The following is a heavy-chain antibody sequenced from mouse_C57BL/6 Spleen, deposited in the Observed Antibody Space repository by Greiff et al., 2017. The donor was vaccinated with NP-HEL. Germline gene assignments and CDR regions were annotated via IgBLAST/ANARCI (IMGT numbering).Heavy chain of an antibody. Sequence: QVQLQQPGAELVRPGSSVKLSCKASGYTFTSYWMHWVKQRPIQGLEWIGNIDPSDSETHYNQKFKDKATLTVDKSSSTAYMQLSSLTSEDSAGYYCARDGSSPYYFDYWGQGTTLTVPA. CDR3: ARDGSSPYYFDY. V-gene: IGHV1-52*01. D-gene: IGHD1-1*01. J-gene: IGHJ2*01. CDR1: GYTFTSYW. CDR2: IDPSDSET.